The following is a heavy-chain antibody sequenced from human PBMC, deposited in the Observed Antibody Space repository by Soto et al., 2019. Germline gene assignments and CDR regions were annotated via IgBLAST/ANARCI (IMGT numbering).Heavy chain of an antibody. CDR2: IWSASNI. Sequence: EVQLVESGGGLAQPGGSLRLSCAASGLTFSSYSVNWVRQAPGKGLEWVSNIWSASNINYADSVKGRFTVSRDNAKNSMSLQMISRRDEDTAVYYCVRDYSFGFDYWGQGILVTVSS. CDR3: VRDYSFGFDY. CDR1: GLTFSSYS. V-gene: IGHV3-48*02. D-gene: IGHD6-13*01. J-gene: IGHJ4*02.